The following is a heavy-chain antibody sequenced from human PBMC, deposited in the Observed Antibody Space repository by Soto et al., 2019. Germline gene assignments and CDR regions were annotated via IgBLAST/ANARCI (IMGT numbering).Heavy chain of an antibody. Sequence: QVQLVQSGAEVKQPGASVKVSCKASGYTFTSYYLHWVRQAPGQGLEWMGIINPSAGSTVYPQKFQGRVTVTRDTYTSKVYMELSSLRSEDTAVYYCAIPTLVALGDYFGYWGQGSLVTVSS. CDR1: GYTFTSYY. CDR3: AIPTLVALGDYFGY. CDR2: INPSAGST. J-gene: IGHJ4*02. V-gene: IGHV1-46*01.